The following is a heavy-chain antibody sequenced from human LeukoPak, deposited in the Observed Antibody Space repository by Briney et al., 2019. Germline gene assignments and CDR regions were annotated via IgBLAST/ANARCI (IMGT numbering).Heavy chain of an antibody. J-gene: IGHJ5*02. V-gene: IGHV4-61*05. D-gene: IGHD6-19*01. CDR1: GGSISRSSYY. Sequence: SETLSLTCTVSGGSISRSSYYWGWTRQSPGKGLEWIGYIYYSGSTNFNPSLKSRVTISVDTSKNQFSLKLSSVTAADTAVYYCARASSGWYNWFDPWGQGTLVTVSS. CDR3: ARASSGWYNWFDP. CDR2: IYYSGST.